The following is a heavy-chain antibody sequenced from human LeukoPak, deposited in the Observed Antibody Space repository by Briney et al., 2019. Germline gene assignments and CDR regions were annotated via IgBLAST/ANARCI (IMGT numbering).Heavy chain of an antibody. D-gene: IGHD4-23*01. CDR3: ARRGAGGGIPLDY. J-gene: IGHJ4*02. CDR1: GGSIRSYY. Sequence: PSETLSLTCTVTGGSIRSYYWSWIRQPPGEGLEYIGYIYDSETTYYNPSLKSRVTISIDTSKNQLSLKLSSVTAADTAVYYCARRGAGGGIPLDYWGQGTLVTVSS. CDR2: IYDSETT. V-gene: IGHV4-59*08.